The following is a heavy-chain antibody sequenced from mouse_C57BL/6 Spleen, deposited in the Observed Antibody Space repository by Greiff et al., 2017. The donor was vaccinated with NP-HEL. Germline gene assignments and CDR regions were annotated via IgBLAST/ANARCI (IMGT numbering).Heavy chain of an antibody. V-gene: IGHV1-81*01. CDR2: IYPRSGNT. CDR1: GYTFTSYG. Sequence: VQLQQSGAELARPGASVKLSCKASGYTFTSYGISWVKQRTGQGLEWIGEIYPRSGNTYYNEKFKGKATLTADKSSSTAYMELRSLTSEDSAVYFCARASNYSGSSYPYFDYWGQGTTLTVSS. D-gene: IGHD1-1*01. CDR3: ARASNYSGSSYPYFDY. J-gene: IGHJ2*01.